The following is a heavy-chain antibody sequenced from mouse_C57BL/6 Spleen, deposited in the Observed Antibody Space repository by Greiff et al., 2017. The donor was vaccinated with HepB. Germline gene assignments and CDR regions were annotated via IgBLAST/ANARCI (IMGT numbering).Heavy chain of an antibody. V-gene: IGHV7-3*01. D-gene: IGHD1-1*01. CDR2: IRNKANGYTT. CDR1: GFTFTDYY. Sequence: EVKLEESGGGLVQPGGSLSLSCAASGFTFTDYYMSWVRQPPGKALEWLGFIRNKANGYTTEYSASVKGRFTISRDNSQSILYLQMNALRAEDSATYYCARFPYYYGSSYYWYFDVWGTGTTVTVSS. CDR3: ARFPYYYGSSYYWYFDV. J-gene: IGHJ1*03.